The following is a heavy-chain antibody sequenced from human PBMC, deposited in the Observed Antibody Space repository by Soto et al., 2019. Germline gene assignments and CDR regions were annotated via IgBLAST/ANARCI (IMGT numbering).Heavy chain of an antibody. V-gene: IGHV3-23*01. CDR1: GFPFSDHA. CDR2: ITGRGDST. CDR3: AKDLYVQPPSGWFDP. D-gene: IGHD1-26*01. Sequence: GGSLRLSCAAPGFPFSDHAMHWVRQAPGKGLEWVSAITGRGDSTYYADYVKGRFTISRDNSKSTLYLQMMSLRAEDTAVYYCAKDLYVQPPSGWFDPWGQGTVVTVSS. J-gene: IGHJ5*02.